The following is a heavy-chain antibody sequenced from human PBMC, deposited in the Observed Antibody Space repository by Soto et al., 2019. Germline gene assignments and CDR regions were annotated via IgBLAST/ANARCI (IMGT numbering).Heavy chain of an antibody. CDR3: AKGPAATGVYYMDV. Sequence: GGSLRLSCAASGFTFDDYAMHWVRQAPGKGLEWVSGISWNSGSIGYADSVKGRFTISRDNAKNSLYLQMNSLRAEDTALYYCAKGPAATGVYYMDVWGKGTTVTVSS. J-gene: IGHJ6*03. CDR2: ISWNSGSI. D-gene: IGHD2-15*01. V-gene: IGHV3-9*01. CDR1: GFTFDDYA.